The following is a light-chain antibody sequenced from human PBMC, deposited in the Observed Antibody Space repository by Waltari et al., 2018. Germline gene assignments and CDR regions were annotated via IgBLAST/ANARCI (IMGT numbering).Light chain of an antibody. J-gene: IGKJ2*01. V-gene: IGKV4-1*01. CDR3: QQYYNSPYT. CDR1: QTLLYSAHNKNY. CDR2: WAS. Sequence: DIVMTQSPDSLAVSLGEGATISCTSSQTLLYSAHNKNYLAWYQQKPGQPPQALIYWASTRQSGVPDRFSGSGSGTSFTLTISSLQAEDVAVYYCQQYYNSPYTFGQGTKLEIK.